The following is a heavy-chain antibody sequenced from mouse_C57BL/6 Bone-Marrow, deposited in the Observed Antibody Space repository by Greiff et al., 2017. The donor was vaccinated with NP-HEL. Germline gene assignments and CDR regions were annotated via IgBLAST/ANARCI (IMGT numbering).Heavy chain of an antibody. CDR2: IYPGSGST. Sequence: QVQLQQPGAELVKPGASVKMSCKASGYTFPSYWITWVKQRPGQGLEWIGDIYPGSGSTNYNEKFKSKATLTVDTSSSTAYMQLSSLTSEDSAVYYCARGGDGYYPMDYWGQGTSVTVSS. CDR3: ARGGDGYYPMDY. D-gene: IGHD2-3*01. J-gene: IGHJ4*01. V-gene: IGHV1-55*01. CDR1: GYTFPSYW.